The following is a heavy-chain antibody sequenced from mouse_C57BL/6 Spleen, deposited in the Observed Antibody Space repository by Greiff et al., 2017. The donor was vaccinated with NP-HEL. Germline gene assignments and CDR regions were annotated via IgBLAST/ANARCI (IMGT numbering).Heavy chain of an antibody. CDR3: ARWLRRRDAMDY. Sequence: VQLQQPGAELVKPGASVKMSCKASGYTFTSYWITWVKQRPGHGLEWIGDIYPGSGSTNYNEKFKSKATLTVDTSSSTAYMQLSSLTSEDSAVYYCARWLRRRDAMDYWGQGTSVTVSS. CDR2: IYPGSGST. V-gene: IGHV1-55*01. CDR1: GYTFTSYW. J-gene: IGHJ4*01. D-gene: IGHD2-2*01.